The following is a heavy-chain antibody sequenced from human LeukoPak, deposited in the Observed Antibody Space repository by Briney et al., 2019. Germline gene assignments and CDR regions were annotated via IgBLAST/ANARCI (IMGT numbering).Heavy chain of an antibody. CDR1: GGTFTSYS. CDR3: ARDISVDYLADYYYGMDV. J-gene: IGHJ6*02. D-gene: IGHD4/OR15-4a*01. Sequence: GSSVKVSCKASGGTFTSYSFSWVRQAPGQGLEWMGRIIPLLDIVNYAQKFQGRVTIMADKSTSTAYLELRSLRPEDTALYYCARDISVDYLADYYYGMDVWGQGTTVTVSS. V-gene: IGHV1-69*04. CDR2: IIPLLDIV.